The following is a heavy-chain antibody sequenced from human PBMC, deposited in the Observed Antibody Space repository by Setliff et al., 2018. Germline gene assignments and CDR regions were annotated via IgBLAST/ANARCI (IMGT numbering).Heavy chain of an antibody. D-gene: IGHD3-22*01. CDR1: GGTFSSYA. Sequence: GASVKVSCKASGGTFSSYAISWVRQAPGQGLEWMGGIIPIFGTANYAQKFQGRVTITTDESTSTAYMELSSLRSEDTAVYYCATGAYYYDSSGYPAEYFQHWGQGTLVTVSS. CDR3: ATGAYYYDSSGYPAEYFQH. V-gene: IGHV1-69*05. CDR2: IIPIFGTA. J-gene: IGHJ1*01.